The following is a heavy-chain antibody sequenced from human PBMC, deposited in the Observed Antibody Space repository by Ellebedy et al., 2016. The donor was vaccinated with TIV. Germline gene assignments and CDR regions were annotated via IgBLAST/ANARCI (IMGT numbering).Heavy chain of an antibody. Sequence: AASVKVSCKASGFTFRSYAMHWARQAPGQRPEWMGRFNAANGDTKYSQKFQGRVTISSDTSASTAYMELSSLRSEDTAVYHCARERVTGFFDYWGQGTLVTVSS. J-gene: IGHJ4*02. CDR2: FNAANGDT. CDR3: ARERVTGFFDY. D-gene: IGHD1-14*01. V-gene: IGHV1-3*01. CDR1: GFTFRSYA.